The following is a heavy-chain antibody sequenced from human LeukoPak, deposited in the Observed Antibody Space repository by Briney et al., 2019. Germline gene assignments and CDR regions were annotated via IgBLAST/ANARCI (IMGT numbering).Heavy chain of an antibody. CDR3: AKDGLITMIVVVAPWFDY. D-gene: IGHD3-22*01. CDR1: GFTFSSYA. J-gene: IGHJ4*02. Sequence: PGGSLRLSCAASGFTFSSYAMHWVRQAPGKGLEWVAVISYDGSNKYYADSVKGRFTISRDNSKNTLYLQMNSLRAEDTAVYYCAKDGLITMIVVVAPWFDYWGQGTLVTVSS. V-gene: IGHV3-30-3*01. CDR2: ISYDGSNK.